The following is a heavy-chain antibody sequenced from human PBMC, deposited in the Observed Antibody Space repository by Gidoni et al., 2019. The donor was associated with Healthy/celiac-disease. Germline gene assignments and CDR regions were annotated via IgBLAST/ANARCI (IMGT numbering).Heavy chain of an antibody. Sequence: EVQLVESEGGLVQPGRSLRLSCAASGFTFDDYAMHWVRQAPGKGLEWVSGISWNSGSIGYADSVKGRFTISRDNAKNSLYLQMNSLRAEDTALYYCAKARKRVAVAGPPDYWGQGTLVTVSS. CDR3: AKARKRVAVAGPPDY. CDR2: ISWNSGSI. D-gene: IGHD6-19*01. CDR1: GFTFDDYA. J-gene: IGHJ4*02. V-gene: IGHV3-9*01.